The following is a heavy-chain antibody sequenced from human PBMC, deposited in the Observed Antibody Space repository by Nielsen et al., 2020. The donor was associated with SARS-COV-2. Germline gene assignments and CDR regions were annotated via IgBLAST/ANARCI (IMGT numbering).Heavy chain of an antibody. CDR2: INQDGSEK. V-gene: IGHV3-7*03. CDR3: VRLARVADY. Sequence: GESLKISCAASGFTFSNFWMSWVRQAPGKGLEWVANINQDGSEKYYVDSVKGRFTISRDNTKNSLYLQMNSLTAEDTAMYYCVRLARVADYWGQGTLVTVSS. D-gene: IGHD2-15*01. CDR1: GFTFSNFW. J-gene: IGHJ4*02.